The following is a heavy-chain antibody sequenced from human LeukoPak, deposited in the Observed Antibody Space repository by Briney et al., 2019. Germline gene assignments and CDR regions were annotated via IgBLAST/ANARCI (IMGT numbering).Heavy chain of an antibody. CDR1: TGSIRSYY. J-gene: IGHJ3*02. CDR3: ARHGGGSYYYAFDI. CDR2: IYHTGSL. Sequence: SETLSLTCTASTGSIRSYYWSWIRQPPGKGLEWIAFIYHTGSLKYNPSLKSRVTISLDTSKNQFSLNLSAVTAADTAVYYCARHGGGSYYYAFDIWGQGTMVTVSS. D-gene: IGHD1-26*01. V-gene: IGHV4-59*08.